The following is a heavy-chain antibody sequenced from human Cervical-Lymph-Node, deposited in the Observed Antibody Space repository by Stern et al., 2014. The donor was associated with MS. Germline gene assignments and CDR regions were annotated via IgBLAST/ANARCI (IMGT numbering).Heavy chain of an antibody. CDR1: GGSISSGDSY. V-gene: IGHV4-30-4*01. CDR2: IYYSGST. D-gene: IGHD2-2*01. J-gene: IGHJ5*02. CDR3: ASANCSSTSCPNWFDP. Sequence: QVQLQESGPGLVKPSQTLSLTCTVSGGSISSGDSYWSWIPQPPGQGLEWIGYIYYSGSTYYNPSLKSRVTISVDTSKNQFSLKLSSVTAADTAVYYCASANCSSTSCPNWFDPWGQGTLVTVSS.